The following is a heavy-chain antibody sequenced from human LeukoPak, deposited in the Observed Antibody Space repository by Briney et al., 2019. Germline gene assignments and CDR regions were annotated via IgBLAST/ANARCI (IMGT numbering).Heavy chain of an antibody. J-gene: IGHJ4*02. V-gene: IGHV3-7*01. Sequence: GGSLGLSCAASGFTFSTYWMGWVRQAPGKELEWVANINQDGSEKYYVDSVKGRFTISRDNAKNSLYLQMNSLRVEDAAVYYCASRGWYQQDWGLGTLVTVSS. D-gene: IGHD2-15*01. CDR2: INQDGSEK. CDR3: ASRGWYQQD. CDR1: GFTFSTYW.